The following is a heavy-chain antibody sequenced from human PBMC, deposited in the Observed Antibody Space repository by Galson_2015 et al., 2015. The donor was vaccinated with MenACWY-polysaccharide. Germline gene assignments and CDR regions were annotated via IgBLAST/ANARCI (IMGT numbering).Heavy chain of an antibody. CDR3: ASGDSWYTVDY. D-gene: IGHD6-13*01. J-gene: IGHJ4*02. Sequence: SLRLSCAASGFTFEDYAMHWVRHAPGKGLEWVSGISWNSGSILYADSVKGRFTISRDNAKNSLYLQMNSLRAEDTALYYCASGDSWYTVDYWGQGTLVTVSS. CDR2: ISWNSGSI. CDR1: GFTFEDYA. V-gene: IGHV3-9*01.